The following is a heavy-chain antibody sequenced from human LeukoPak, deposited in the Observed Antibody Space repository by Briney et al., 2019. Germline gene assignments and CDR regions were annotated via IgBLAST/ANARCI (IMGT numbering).Heavy chain of an antibody. D-gene: IGHD3-22*01. CDR1: GGSISSGGYY. V-gene: IGHV4-31*03. CDR2: IYYSGST. J-gene: IGHJ4*02. Sequence: SQTLSLTCTVSGGSISSGGYYWSWIRQHPGKGLEWIGYIYYSGSTYYNPSLKSRVTISVDTSKNQFSLKLSSVTAVDTAVYYCVRGYGIDSSGRPYFDYWGQGTLVTVSS. CDR3: VRGYGIDSSGRPYFDY.